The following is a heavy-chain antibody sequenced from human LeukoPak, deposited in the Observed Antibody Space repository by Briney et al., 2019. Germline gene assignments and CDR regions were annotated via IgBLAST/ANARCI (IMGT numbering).Heavy chain of an antibody. V-gene: IGHV4-34*01. Sequence: PSETLSLTCAVCGGSFSDYYWSWICQPPGKGLEWIGEINHSGSTNYNPSLKSRVTMSVDTSKNQFSLKLSSVTAADTAVYYCAKSTYSFGSGFDPWGQGTLVTVSS. CDR2: INHSGST. CDR3: AKSTYSFGSGFDP. J-gene: IGHJ5*02. D-gene: IGHD5-18*01. CDR1: GGSFSDYY.